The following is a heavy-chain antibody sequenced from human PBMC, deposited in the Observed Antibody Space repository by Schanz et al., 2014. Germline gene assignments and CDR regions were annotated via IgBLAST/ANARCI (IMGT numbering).Heavy chain of an antibody. J-gene: IGHJ4*02. V-gene: IGHV3-33*01. CDR2: IWYDENNK. CDR3: AAASYRRKINFDY. Sequence: QAQLVESGGGVVQFGRSLRLSCVASGFTFSSYGMHWVRQAPGQGLEWVAVIWYDENNKYYADFVKGRFTMTRDKSKNTSYLQMNSLRAEDAAVYYCAAASYRRKINFDYWGRGTLVTVSS. D-gene: IGHD3-10*01. CDR1: GFTFSSYG.